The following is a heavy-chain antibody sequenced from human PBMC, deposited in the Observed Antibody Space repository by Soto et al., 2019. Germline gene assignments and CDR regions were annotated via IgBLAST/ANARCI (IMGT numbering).Heavy chain of an antibody. Sequence: GGSLSLSCAASGFTFSSYAMHWVRQAPGKGLEWVAVISYDGSNKYYADSVKGRFTISRDNSKNTLYLQMNSLRAEDTAVYYCARVPGAFDIWGQGTMVTVSS. CDR3: ARVPGAFDI. CDR1: GFTFSSYA. V-gene: IGHV3-30-3*01. J-gene: IGHJ3*02. CDR2: ISYDGSNK.